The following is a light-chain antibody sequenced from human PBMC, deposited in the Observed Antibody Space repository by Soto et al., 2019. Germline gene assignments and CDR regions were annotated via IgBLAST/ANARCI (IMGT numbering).Light chain of an antibody. V-gene: IGLV1-47*01. CDR1: SSTIGSNN. J-gene: IGLJ2*01. CDR2: END. Sequence: QAVVTQPPSASGTPGQRVTVSCSGSSSTIGSNNVAWYKKLAGSAPKLLIYENDQRPSGVPDRFSGSKSGTSASLAISGLRPEDEATYYCSTWDDSLSSVLFGGGTKLT. CDR3: STWDDSLSSVL.